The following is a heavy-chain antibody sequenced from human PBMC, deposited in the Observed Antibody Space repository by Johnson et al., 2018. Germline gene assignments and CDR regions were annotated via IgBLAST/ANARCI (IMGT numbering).Heavy chain of an antibody. V-gene: IGHV3-30*03. CDR3: EGAFDI. CDR1: GFTFSSYG. J-gene: IGHJ3*02. Sequence: QVQLVETGGGVVQPGRSLRLSCAASGFTFSSYGMHWVRQAPGKGLEWVAVISYDGSNKYYADSVKGRFTISRDNSKNTLYLQMNSLRAEDTAVYYCEGAFDIWGQGTMVTVSS. CDR2: ISYDGSNK.